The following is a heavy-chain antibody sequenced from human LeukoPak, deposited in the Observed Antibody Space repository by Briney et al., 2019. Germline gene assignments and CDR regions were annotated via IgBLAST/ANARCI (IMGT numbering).Heavy chain of an antibody. CDR1: GFTFSSSW. CDR3: AREGQGYYYYNMDV. Sequence: GGSLRLPCAASGFTFSSSWMTWVRQPPGKGLEWVASIKQDESEKHYAASVKGRFTISRDNVRKSLYLQMNSLRAEDTAVFYCAREGQGYYYYNMDVWGKGTMVIVSS. J-gene: IGHJ6*03. CDR2: IKQDESEK. V-gene: IGHV3-7*01.